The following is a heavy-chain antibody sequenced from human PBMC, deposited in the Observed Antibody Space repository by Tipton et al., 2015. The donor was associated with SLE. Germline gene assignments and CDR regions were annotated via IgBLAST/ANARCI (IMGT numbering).Heavy chain of an antibody. CDR2: ISSSSSTI. D-gene: IGHD3-10*01. V-gene: IGHV3-48*01. CDR3: ARGSEYYYGSGTSYYYYGMHV. J-gene: IGHJ6*02. Sequence: SLRLSCAASGFTFSSYSMNWVRQAPGKGLEWVSYISSSSSTIYYADSVKGRFTISRDNAKNSLYLQMNSLRAEDTAVFYCARGSEYYYGSGTSYYYYGMHVWGQGTTVTVSS. CDR1: GFTFSSYS.